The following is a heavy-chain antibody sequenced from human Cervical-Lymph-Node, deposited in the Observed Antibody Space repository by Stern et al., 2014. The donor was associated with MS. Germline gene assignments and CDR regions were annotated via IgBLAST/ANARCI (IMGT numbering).Heavy chain of an antibody. Sequence: VQLVQSGAEVMKPGASVNVSCKASGYTFIDYSIQWVRQVPGQGLEWMGMINPNGGRATYPRKFRGRVTMTRDTSTATVKMELNSLRSEDTAVYYCARVAPTVGAAYWGQGTLVTVSS. CDR1: GYTFIDYS. J-gene: IGHJ4*02. D-gene: IGHD1-26*01. V-gene: IGHV1-46*01. CDR2: INPNGGRA. CDR3: ARVAPTVGAAY.